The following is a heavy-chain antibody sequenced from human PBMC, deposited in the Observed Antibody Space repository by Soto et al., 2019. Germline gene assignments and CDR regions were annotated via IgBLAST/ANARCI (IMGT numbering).Heavy chain of an antibody. CDR3: ARALLLWFGEGERFDP. CDR2: IYYSGST. Sequence: QLQLQESGPGLVKPSETLSLTCTVSGGSISSSSYYWGWIRQPPGKGLEWIGSIYYSGSTYYNPYLKSRVTISVDTSKNQFSLKLSSVTASDTAVYYCARALLLWFGEGERFDPWGQGTLVTVSS. CDR1: GGSISSSSYY. D-gene: IGHD3-10*01. J-gene: IGHJ5*02. V-gene: IGHV4-39*01.